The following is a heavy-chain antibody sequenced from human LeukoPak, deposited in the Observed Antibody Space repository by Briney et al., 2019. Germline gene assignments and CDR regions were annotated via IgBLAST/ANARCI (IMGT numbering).Heavy chain of an antibody. J-gene: IGHJ5*02. CDR3: ASSSRPLYWFDP. V-gene: IGHV3-74*01. CDR1: GFTFSSNC. Sequence: GVTLRLSCAASGFTFSSNCMHWVRQAPGKGLVWVSRINSDGRSSSYADSVRGRFTIYTSNTKNTLYLQRNSPNAEDAALYYCASSSRPLYWFDPWGQGTLVTVSS. D-gene: IGHD6-6*01. CDR2: INSDGRSS.